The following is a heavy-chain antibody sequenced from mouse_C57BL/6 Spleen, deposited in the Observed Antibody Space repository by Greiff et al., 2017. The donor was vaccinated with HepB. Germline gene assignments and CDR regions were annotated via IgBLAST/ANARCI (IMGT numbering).Heavy chain of an antibody. D-gene: IGHD1-1*01. J-gene: IGHJ2*01. CDR2: ISDGGSYT. CDR1: GFTFSSYA. V-gene: IGHV5-4*01. Sequence: VQLKESGGGLVKPGGSLKLSCAASGFTFSSYAMSWVRQTPEKRLEWVATISDGGSYTYYPDKVKGRFTISRDNAKNNLYLQMSHLKSEDTAMYYCARGDGGFDYWGQGTTLTVSS. CDR3: ARGDGGFDY.